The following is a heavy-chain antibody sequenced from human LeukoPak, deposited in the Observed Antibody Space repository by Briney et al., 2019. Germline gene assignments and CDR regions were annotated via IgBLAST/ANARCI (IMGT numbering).Heavy chain of an antibody. Sequence: SSVKVSCKASGGTFSSYAISWVRQAPGQGLEWMGGIIPIFGTANYAQKFQGRVTITTDESTSTAYMELSSLRSEDTAVYYCARASYYYDSRGYYFNWFDPWGQGTLVTVSS. CDR1: GGTFSSYA. CDR2: IIPIFGTA. V-gene: IGHV1-69*05. J-gene: IGHJ5*02. CDR3: ARASYYYDSRGYYFNWFDP. D-gene: IGHD3-22*01.